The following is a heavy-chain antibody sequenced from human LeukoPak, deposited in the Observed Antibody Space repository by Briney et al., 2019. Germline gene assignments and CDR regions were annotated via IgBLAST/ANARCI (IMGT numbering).Heavy chain of an antibody. V-gene: IGHV4-30-4*08. CDR1: GGSISSGDYY. Sequence: PSETLSLTCTVSGGSISSGDYYWSWIRQPPGKGLEWIGYIYYSGSTYYNPSLKSRVTISVDTSKNQFSLKLSSVTAADTAVYYCARVKPGVREEFPFDYWGQGTLVTVSS. J-gene: IGHJ4*02. CDR3: ARVKPGVREEFPFDY. D-gene: IGHD3-10*01. CDR2: IYYSGST.